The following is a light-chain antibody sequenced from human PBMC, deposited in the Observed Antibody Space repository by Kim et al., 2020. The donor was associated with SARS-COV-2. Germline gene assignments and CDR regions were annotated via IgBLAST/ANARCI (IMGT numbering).Light chain of an antibody. CDR2: LNSDGSN. CDR1: SGHSSCA. CDR3: QTWGTGMRV. J-gene: IGLJ3*02. Sequence: ASVKLTGTQRSGHSSCASEWNRQQPEKGRRYLMKLNSDGSNSKGEGIADRYSGSSSGAERYLTMSRLQSEDEADYYCQTWGTGMRVFGGGTQLTVL. V-gene: IGLV4-69*01.